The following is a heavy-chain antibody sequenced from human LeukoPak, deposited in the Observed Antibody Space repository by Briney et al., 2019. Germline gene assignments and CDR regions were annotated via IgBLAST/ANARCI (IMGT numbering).Heavy chain of an antibody. Sequence: GGSLRLSCAASGFTFSSYDMNWVRQAPGKGLEWVAVISYDGTNKYYADSVKGRFTISRDNSKNTLYLQMNSLKTDDTAVYYCANYGDYQYFDYWGQGTPVTVSS. CDR2: ISYDGTNK. J-gene: IGHJ4*02. CDR3: ANYGDYQYFDY. CDR1: GFTFSSYD. D-gene: IGHD4-17*01. V-gene: IGHV3-30*18.